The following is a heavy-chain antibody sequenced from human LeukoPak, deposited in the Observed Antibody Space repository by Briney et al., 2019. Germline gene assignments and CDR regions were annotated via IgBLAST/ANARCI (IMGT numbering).Heavy chain of an antibody. V-gene: IGHV4-59*08. J-gene: IGHJ5*02. D-gene: IGHD2-21*02. CDR1: GGSIRGYY. CDR2: IVSTGTI. CDR3: ARQATDGTLSDP. Sequence: SQTLSLTCTISGGSIRGYYWSWIRQPPGKGLEWIGYIVSTGTINYNPSLMSRVTISVDTSKHQFSLRLSSVTAADTAVYYCARQATDGTLSDPWGQGTLVTVSS.